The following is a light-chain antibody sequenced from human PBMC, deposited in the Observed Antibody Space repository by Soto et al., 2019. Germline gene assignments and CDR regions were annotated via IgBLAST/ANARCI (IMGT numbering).Light chain of an antibody. CDR3: QQYDASLWT. V-gene: IGKV3-20*01. CDR1: QSLTSSY. CDR2: GAS. Sequence: PGERATLSCRASQSLTSSYLAWYQQKPGQSPRLLIYGASRMATGIPDRFSGSGSGTDFTLTISRLEPEDFAVYYCQQYDASLWTFGQGTKVEIK. J-gene: IGKJ1*01.